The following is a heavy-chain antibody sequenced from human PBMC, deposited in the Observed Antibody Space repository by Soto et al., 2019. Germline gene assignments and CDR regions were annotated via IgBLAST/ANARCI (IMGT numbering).Heavy chain of an antibody. CDR2: MNPNSGNT. J-gene: IGHJ4*02. CDR1: GYTFTSYD. D-gene: IGHD3-16*02. Sequence: ASVKVSCKASGYTFTSYDINWVRQATGQGLEWMGWMNPNSGNTGYAQKFQGRVTMTRNTSISTAYMELSSLRSEDTAVYYCARGRGREYYDYIWGSYRYLDYWGQGTLVTVSS. CDR3: ARGRGREYYDYIWGSYRYLDY. V-gene: IGHV1-8*01.